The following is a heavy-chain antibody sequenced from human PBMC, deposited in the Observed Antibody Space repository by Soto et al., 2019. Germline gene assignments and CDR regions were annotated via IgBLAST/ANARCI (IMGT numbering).Heavy chain of an antibody. CDR3: ARQEPYIVATIDY. D-gene: IGHD5-12*01. CDR1: GYTFTSYG. CDR2: ISAYNGNT. J-gene: IGHJ4*02. Sequence: GASVKVSFKACGYTFTSYGISWLRQAPGQGLEWMGWISAYNGNTNYAQKLQGRVTMTTDTSTSTAYMELRSLRSDDTAVYYCARQEPYIVATIDYWGQGTLVTVSS. V-gene: IGHV1-18*04.